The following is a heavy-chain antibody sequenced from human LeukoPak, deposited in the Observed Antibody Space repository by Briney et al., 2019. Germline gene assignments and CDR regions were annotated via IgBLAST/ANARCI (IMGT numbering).Heavy chain of an antibody. D-gene: IGHD2-2*01. CDR2: IIPIFGTA. CDR1: GGTFISYA. J-gene: IGHJ4*02. Sequence: ASVKVSCKASGGTFISYAISWVRQAPGQGLEWMGGIIPIFGTANYAQKFQGRVTITADESTSTAYMELSSLRSEDTAVYYCARGPSGPAAMLDYFDYWGQGTLVTVSS. CDR3: ARGPSGPAAMLDYFDY. V-gene: IGHV1-69*13.